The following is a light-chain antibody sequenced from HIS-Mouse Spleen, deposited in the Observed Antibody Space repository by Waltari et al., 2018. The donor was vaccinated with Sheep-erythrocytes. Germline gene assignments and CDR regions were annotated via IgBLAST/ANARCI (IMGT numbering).Light chain of an antibody. CDR1: SSDVGSYNL. J-gene: IGLJ3*02. Sequence: QSALTQPASVSGSPGQSITISCTGTSSDVGSYNLVSWYKQHPGKAPKLMIYEGSKRPSGVSNRFSGSKSGTTASLTISGLQAEDEADYYCCSYAGSSTPWVFGGGTKLTVL. V-gene: IGLV2-23*01. CDR2: EGS. CDR3: CSYAGSSTPWV.